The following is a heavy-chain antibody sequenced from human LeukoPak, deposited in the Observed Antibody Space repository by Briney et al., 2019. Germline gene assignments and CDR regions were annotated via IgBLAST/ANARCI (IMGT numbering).Heavy chain of an antibody. CDR1: GGSMSTHL. D-gene: IGHD4-11*01. Sequence: SETLSLTCTVSGGSMSTHLWSWIRQPPGKGLEWIGYIYYSGSTNYNPSLKSRVTISVDTSKNQFSLKLSSVTAADTAVYYCARDAVTVNSYYFDYWGQGTLVTVSS. V-gene: IGHV4-59*11. J-gene: IGHJ4*02. CDR2: IYYSGST. CDR3: ARDAVTVNSYYFDY.